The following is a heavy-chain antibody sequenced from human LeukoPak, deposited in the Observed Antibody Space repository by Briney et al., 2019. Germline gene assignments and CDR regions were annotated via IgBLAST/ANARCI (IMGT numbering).Heavy chain of an antibody. CDR2: IYYSGST. J-gene: IGHJ4*02. CDR1: GGSFSGYY. CDR3: AAQTRGYCSSTSCYVFDY. D-gene: IGHD2-2*01. V-gene: IGHV4-59*06. Sequence: PSETLSLTCAVYGGSFSGYYWSWIRQPPGKGLEWIGYIYYSGSTYYNPSLKSRVTISVDTSKNQFSLKLSSVTAADTAVYYCAAQTRGYCSSTSCYVFDYWGQGTLVTVSS.